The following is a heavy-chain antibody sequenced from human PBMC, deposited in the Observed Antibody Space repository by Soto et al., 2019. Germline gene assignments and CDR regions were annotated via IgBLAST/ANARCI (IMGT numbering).Heavy chain of an antibody. V-gene: IGHV3-48*02. D-gene: IGHD3-3*02. Sequence: GGSLRLSCAASGFTFSSYSLNWVRQAPGKGLEWVSYISSSSSTIYYADSVKGRFTISRDNAKNSLYLQMNSLRDEDTAVYYCGVSAFEHGYYYYGMYVCGQGTTVTVS. CDR1: GFTFSSYS. CDR3: GVSAFEHGYYYYGMYV. J-gene: IGHJ6*02. CDR2: ISSSSSTI.